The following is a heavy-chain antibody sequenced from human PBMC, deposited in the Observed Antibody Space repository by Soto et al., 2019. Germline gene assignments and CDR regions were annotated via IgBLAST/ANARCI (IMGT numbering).Heavy chain of an antibody. CDR3: ATDYGGNPLTFSWFDP. J-gene: IGHJ5*02. Sequence: EASVKVSCKASGGTFSSYAISWVRQAPGQGLEWMGGIIPIFGTANYAQKFQGRVTITADESTSTAYMELSSLRSEDTAVYYCATDYGGNPLTFSWFDPWGQGTLVTVSS. CDR1: GGTFSSYA. D-gene: IGHD4-17*01. CDR2: IIPIFGTA. V-gene: IGHV1-69*13.